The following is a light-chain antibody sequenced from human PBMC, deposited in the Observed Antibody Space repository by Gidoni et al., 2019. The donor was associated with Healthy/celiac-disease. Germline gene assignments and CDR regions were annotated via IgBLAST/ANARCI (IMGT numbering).Light chain of an antibody. CDR2: RTS. V-gene: IGLV7-43*01. CDR1: TGAVTSGYY. J-gene: IGLJ3*02. CDR3: LLYYGGAPV. Sequence: QTVVTQEPSLTVSPGGTVTLTCASSTGAVTSGYYPNWFQQKPGQAPRALIYRTSNKHPWTPARFSGSLLGGKAALTLSGVQPEDEAEYYCLLYYGGAPVFGGGTKLTVL.